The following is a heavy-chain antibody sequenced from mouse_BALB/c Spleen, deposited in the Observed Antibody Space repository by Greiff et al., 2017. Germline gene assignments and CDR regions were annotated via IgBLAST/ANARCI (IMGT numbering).Heavy chain of an antibody. Sequence: VQLQQSGPELVKPGASVKMSCKASGYTFTDYVISWVKQRTGQGLEWIGEIYPGSGSTYYNEKFKGKATLTADKSSNTAYMQLSSLTSEDSAVYFGTRSGALDYYGSSYVGYWGQGTTLTVSS. CDR2: IYPGSGST. CDR3: TRSGALDYYGSSYVGY. J-gene: IGHJ2*01. CDR1: GYTFTDYV. D-gene: IGHD1-1*01. V-gene: IGHV1-77*01.